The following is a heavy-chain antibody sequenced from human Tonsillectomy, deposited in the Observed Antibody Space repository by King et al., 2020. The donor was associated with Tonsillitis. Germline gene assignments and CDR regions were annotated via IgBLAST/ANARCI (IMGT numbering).Heavy chain of an antibody. CDR2: SYYNGNT. D-gene: IGHD3-22*01. CDR3: ARADSSGYVYY. Sequence: VQLQESGPGLVKPSQTLSLTCAVSGGSISSGGYSWSWIRQPPGKGLEWIGYSYYNGNTYYNPSLKSRLTISVDTSKNQFSLRLTSVTAADTAVYYCARADSSGYVYYWGQGTLVTVSS. J-gene: IGHJ4*02. CDR1: GGSISSGGYS. V-gene: IGHV4-30-4*07.